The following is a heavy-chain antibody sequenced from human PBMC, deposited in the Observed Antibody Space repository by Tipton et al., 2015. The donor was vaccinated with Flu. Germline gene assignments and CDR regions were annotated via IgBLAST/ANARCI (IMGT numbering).Heavy chain of an antibody. CDR1: GGSLSYYY. D-gene: IGHD3-10*01. Sequence: TLSLTCTVSGGSLSYYYWIWIRQPPGKGLEWIGFSYYSGSTAYNPALKSRVTISVDTSRNQFSLNLKSVTAADTAVYYCARDRGWPAALDFWSQGILVAVSS. CDR3: ARDRGWPAALDF. CDR2: SYYSGST. J-gene: IGHJ4*02. V-gene: IGHV4-59*01.